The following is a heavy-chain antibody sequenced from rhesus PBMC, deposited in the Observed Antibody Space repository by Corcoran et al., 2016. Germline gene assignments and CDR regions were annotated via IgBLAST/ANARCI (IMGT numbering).Heavy chain of an antibody. CDR3: ARLPPSTVAGSYDV. V-gene: IGHV4-169*01. J-gene: IGHJ5-1*01. CDR1: GGSISSNY. Sequence: QLQLQESGPGLVKPSETLSVTCTVSGGSISSNYWSWIRQSPGKGLEWIGRIYGSGRSAHYNPSLDSRVTRSVDTSTNQLSLKLSSMTVADAAVYYCARLPPSTVAGSYDVWGPGVLVTVSS. CDR2: IYGSGRSA. D-gene: IGHD4-29*01.